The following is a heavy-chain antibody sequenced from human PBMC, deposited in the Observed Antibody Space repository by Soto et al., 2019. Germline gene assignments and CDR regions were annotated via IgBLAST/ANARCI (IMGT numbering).Heavy chain of an antibody. D-gene: IGHD6-13*01. Sequence: KRSSNASGYTFTSYYMHWVRQAPGQGLEWMGIINPSGGSTSYAQKFQGRVTMTRDTSTSTVYMELSSLRSEDTAMYYCAREIAAAGSYYYGMDVWGQGTTVTVSS. CDR2: INPSGGST. J-gene: IGHJ6*02. CDR3: AREIAAAGSYYYGMDV. CDR1: GYTFTSYY. V-gene: IGHV1-46*01.